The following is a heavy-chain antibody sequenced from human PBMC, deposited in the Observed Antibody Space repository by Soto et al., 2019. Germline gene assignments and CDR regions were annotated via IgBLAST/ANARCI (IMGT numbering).Heavy chain of an antibody. CDR3: ASSYGSGYRAFDY. Sequence: QVQLVQSGAEAKKPGSSVRVTCKASGDTFTFYSINWVRQAPGLGLEWMGRINPILSMSNYAQRFQGRVTMTADKSTSTAYMELSSLRSEDTAMYYCASSYGSGYRAFDYWGQGALVTVSS. D-gene: IGHD3-10*01. V-gene: IGHV1-69*02. J-gene: IGHJ4*02. CDR1: GDTFTFYS. CDR2: INPILSMS.